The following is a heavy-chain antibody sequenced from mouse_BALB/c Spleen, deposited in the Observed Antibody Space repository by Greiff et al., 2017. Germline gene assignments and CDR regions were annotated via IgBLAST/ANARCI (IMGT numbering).Heavy chain of an antibody. J-gene: IGHJ4*01. V-gene: IGHV1-12*01. CDR2: IYPGNGDT. CDR1: GYTFTSYN. CDR3: ARRGYDDAMDY. Sequence: QVQLQQPGAELVKPGASVKMSCKASGYTFTSYNMHWVKQTPGQGLEWIGAIYPGNGDTSYNQKFKCKATLTADKSSSTAYMQLSSLTSEDSAVYYCARRGYDDAMDYWGQGTSVTVSS. D-gene: IGHD2-2*01.